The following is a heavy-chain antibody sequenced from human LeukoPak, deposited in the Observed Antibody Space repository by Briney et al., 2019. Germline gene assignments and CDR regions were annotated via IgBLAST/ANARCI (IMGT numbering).Heavy chain of an antibody. V-gene: IGHV4-34*01. D-gene: IGHD3-22*01. CDR1: GGSFTDYF. CDR3: ARGRIAKIVVVHSFQYGMDV. Sequence: SETLSLTCDVFGGSFTDYFWTWIRQSPGKGLEWIGEISDYSGNTTYNPSLNSRVSISLTKSKNHFSLELRSVTAADTAVYYCARGRIAKIVVVHSFQYGMDVWGQGTTVTVSS. CDR2: ISDYSGNT. J-gene: IGHJ6*02.